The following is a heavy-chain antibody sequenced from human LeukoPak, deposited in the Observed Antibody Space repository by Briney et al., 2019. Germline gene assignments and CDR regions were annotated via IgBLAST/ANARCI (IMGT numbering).Heavy chain of an antibody. CDR2: IYYSGST. Sequence: PSETLSLTCTVSGGSISSSSYYWGWIRQPPGKGLEWIGSIYYSGSTYYNPSLKSRVTISVDTSKNQFSLKLSSVTAADTAVYYCARAYPMLDHAFDIWGQGTMVTVSS. CDR1: GGSISSSSYY. V-gene: IGHV4-39*07. CDR3: ARAYPMLDHAFDI. D-gene: IGHD1-1*01. J-gene: IGHJ3*02.